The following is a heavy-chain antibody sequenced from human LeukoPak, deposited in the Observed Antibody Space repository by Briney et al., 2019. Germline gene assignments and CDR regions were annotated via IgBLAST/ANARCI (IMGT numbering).Heavy chain of an antibody. CDR3: VSGYRNGADY. V-gene: IGHV3-48*03. CDR2: ISSGGSAI. Sequence: PGGSLRLSCAVSGFTFSSYEMNWVRQAPGKGVEWVSYISSGGSAIYYADSVRGRFTISRDNARNSLYLQMNSLRIEDTAVYYCVSGYRNGADYWGQGILVTVSS. CDR1: GFTFSSYE. D-gene: IGHD5-12*01. J-gene: IGHJ4*02.